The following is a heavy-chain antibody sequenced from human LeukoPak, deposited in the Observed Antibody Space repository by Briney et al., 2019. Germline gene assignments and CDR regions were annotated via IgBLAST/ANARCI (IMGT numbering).Heavy chain of an antibody. J-gene: IGHJ1*01. D-gene: IGHD2-2*01. Sequence: GGSLRLSCAASGFTFSSYAMSWVRQAPGKGLEWVSAISGSGGSTYYADSVKGRFTISRDNSKNTLYLQMNSLRAEDTAVYYCTTRGIVVVPSAKRRAEYFQHWGQGTLVTVSS. V-gene: IGHV3-23*01. CDR3: TTRGIVVVPSAKRRAEYFQH. CDR1: GFTFSSYA. CDR2: ISGSGGST.